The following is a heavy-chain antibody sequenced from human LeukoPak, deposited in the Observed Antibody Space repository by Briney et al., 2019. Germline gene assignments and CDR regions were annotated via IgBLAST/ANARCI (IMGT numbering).Heavy chain of an antibody. CDR3: IRPLTGARRAFEI. D-gene: IGHD3-9*01. J-gene: IGHJ3*02. CDR2: SRSRAKRYKT. Sequence: GGSLRLSCAASGFTFSDHFVDWVRQAPGKGREWMGRSRSRAKRYKTEYAASVRGRINISSDASMNSGYRPINSVKIADAAVYYCIRPLTGARRAFEIWGQGTMVTVSS. CDR1: GFTFSDHF. V-gene: IGHV3-72*01.